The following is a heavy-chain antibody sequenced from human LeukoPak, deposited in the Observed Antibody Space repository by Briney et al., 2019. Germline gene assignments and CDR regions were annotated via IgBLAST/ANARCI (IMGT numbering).Heavy chain of an antibody. D-gene: IGHD3/OR15-3a*01. V-gene: IGHV3-21*01. Sequence: PGGSLRLSCAASGFTFSSYSMSWVRQAPGKGLEWVSSISSSSSYIYYADSVKGRFTISRDNAKNTLYLQMNSLRAGDTAVYYCARVLRSGLVIGTSADYWGQGTLVSVSS. J-gene: IGHJ4*02. CDR2: ISSSSSYI. CDR1: GFTFSSYS. CDR3: ARVLRSGLVIGTSADY.